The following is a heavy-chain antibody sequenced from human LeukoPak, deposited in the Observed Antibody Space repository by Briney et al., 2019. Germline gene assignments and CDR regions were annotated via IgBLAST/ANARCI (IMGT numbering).Heavy chain of an antibody. V-gene: IGHV3-7*01. Sequence: GGSLRLSCAASGFTFSSYWMSWVRQAPGKGLEWVANIKQDGSEKYYVDSVKGRFTISRDNAKDSLYLQMNSLRAEDTAVYYCAREGGYYYDSSDRGDYYGMDVWGQGTTVTVSS. D-gene: IGHD3-22*01. CDR3: AREGGYYYDSSDRGDYYGMDV. CDR1: GFTFSSYW. J-gene: IGHJ6*02. CDR2: IKQDGSEK.